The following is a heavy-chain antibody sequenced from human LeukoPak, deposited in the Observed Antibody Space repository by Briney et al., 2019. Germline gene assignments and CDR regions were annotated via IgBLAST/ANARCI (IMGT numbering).Heavy chain of an antibody. V-gene: IGHV3-43*02. CDR1: GFTFDDYA. J-gene: IGHJ4*02. CDR3: AKDTYYYDSSGYEGPCFDY. D-gene: IGHD3-22*01. CDR2: ISGDGGST. Sequence: GGSLRLSCAASGFTFDDYAMHWVRQAPGKGLEWVSLISGDGGSTYYADSVKGRFTISRDNSKNSLYLQMNSLRTEDTALYYCAKDTYYYDSSGYEGPCFDYWGQGTLVTVSS.